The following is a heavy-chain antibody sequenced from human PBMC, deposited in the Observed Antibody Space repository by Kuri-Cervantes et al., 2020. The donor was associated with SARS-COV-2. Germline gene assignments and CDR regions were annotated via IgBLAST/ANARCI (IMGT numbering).Heavy chain of an antibody. Sequence: GGSLRLSCAASGFKFSRTDMHWVRQAPGKGLEWVAFISYDGNNKKCIASGKGQFTISRDNSQNKLYLQMNSLRAEDTAVYYCARDLHCSSTSCYSPWFDPWGQGTLVTVSS. CDR3: ARDLHCSSTSCYSPWFDP. CDR1: GFKFSRTD. J-gene: IGHJ5*02. D-gene: IGHD2-2*01. V-gene: IGHV3-30*03. CDR2: ISYDGNNK.